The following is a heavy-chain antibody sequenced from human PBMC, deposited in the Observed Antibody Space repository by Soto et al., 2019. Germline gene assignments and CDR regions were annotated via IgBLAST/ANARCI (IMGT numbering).Heavy chain of an antibody. CDR1: GGACGSYY. D-gene: IGHD6-19*01. V-gene: IGHV4-59*01. J-gene: IGHJ4*02. CDR3: ARSPQYGRGWNGGFDS. Sequence: SETLSLTCSVSGGACGSYYWNWIRQPPGKGLEWIGDIFYGGRTRYNPSLNSRVTISEDTSKNEFSLRLTSVTAADTAVYYCARSPQYGRGWNGGFDSWGQGILVTVSS. CDR2: IFYGGRT.